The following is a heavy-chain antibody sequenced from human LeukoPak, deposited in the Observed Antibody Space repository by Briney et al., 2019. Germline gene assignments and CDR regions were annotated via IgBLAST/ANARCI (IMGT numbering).Heavy chain of an antibody. CDR3: ARDLAYYDILTGYYNGIIDY. CDR1: GYTFTGYY. D-gene: IGHD3-9*01. Sequence: APVKVSCKASGYTFTGYYMHWVRQAPGQGLEWMGWINPNSGGTNYAQKFQGRVTMTRDTSISTAYMELSRLRSDDTAVYYCARDLAYYDILTGYYNGIIDYWGQGTLVTVSS. J-gene: IGHJ4*02. CDR2: INPNSGGT. V-gene: IGHV1-2*02.